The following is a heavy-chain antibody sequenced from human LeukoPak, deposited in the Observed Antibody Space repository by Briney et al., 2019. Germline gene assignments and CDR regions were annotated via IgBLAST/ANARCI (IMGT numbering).Heavy chain of an antibody. J-gene: IGHJ4*02. Sequence: SETLSLTCTVSGGSISSSSYYWGWIRQPPGKGLEWIGSIYYSGSTYYNPSLKSRVTISVDTSKNQFSLKLSSVTAADTAVYYCARESYDFWSGYEEREYWGQGTLVTVSS. D-gene: IGHD3-3*01. CDR1: GGSISSSSYY. CDR3: ARESYDFWSGYEEREY. CDR2: IYYSGST. V-gene: IGHV4-39*07.